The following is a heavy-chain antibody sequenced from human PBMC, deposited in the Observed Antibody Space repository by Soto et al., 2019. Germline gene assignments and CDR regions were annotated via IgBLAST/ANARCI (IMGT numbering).Heavy chain of an antibody. Sequence: PGGSLRLSCAASGFTFSSYAMSWVRQAPGKGLEWVSAISGSGGSTYYADSVKGRFTISRDNSKNTLYLQMNSLRAEDTAVYYCAKDWGTHVSSGWSPDPPPRHYYSYGMDVGGQGTTVTVSS. CDR1: GFTFSSYA. V-gene: IGHV3-23*01. J-gene: IGHJ6*02. CDR3: AKDWGTHVSSGWSPDPPPRHYYSYGMDV. D-gene: IGHD6-13*01. CDR2: ISGSGGST.